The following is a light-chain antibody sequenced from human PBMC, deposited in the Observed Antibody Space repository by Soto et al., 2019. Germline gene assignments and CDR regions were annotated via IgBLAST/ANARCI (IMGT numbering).Light chain of an antibody. CDR2: AAS. J-gene: IGKJ2*01. V-gene: IGKV1-39*01. Sequence: DFELTQSPSSLSAFVGDRVSISCRASQSISKFLSWYQQRPGTAPKLLIYAASNLQSGVPSRFSGGGSGTDFNLTISSLQPGDSATYYCQQSYSTRYTFGQGTKLEIK. CDR1: QSISKF. CDR3: QQSYSTRYT.